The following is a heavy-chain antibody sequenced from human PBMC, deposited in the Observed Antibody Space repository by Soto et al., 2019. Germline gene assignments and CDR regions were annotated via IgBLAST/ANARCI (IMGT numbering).Heavy chain of an antibody. CDR1: GGSISGYY. V-gene: IGHV4-59*01. CDR3: GRGEVDRYNWNYGIDY. J-gene: IGHJ4*02. D-gene: IGHD1-7*01. CDR2: IYYSGNT. Sequence: KASETLSLTCTVSGGSISGYYWIWIRQPPGKGLEWIGYIYYSGNTNYNPSLKSRVTISVDTSKNQFSLKLSSVTAADTAVYYRGRGEVDRYNWNYGIDYWGQGTLVTVSS.